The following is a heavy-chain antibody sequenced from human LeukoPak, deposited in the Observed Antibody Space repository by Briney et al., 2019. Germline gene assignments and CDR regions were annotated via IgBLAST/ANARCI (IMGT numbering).Heavy chain of an antibody. CDR3: PPFPVFWSPYSFDY. D-gene: IGHD3-3*01. CDR1: GFTLSDVW. V-gene: IGHV3-15*01. CDR2: IRSKSAGGTT. J-gene: IGHJ4*02. Sequence: PGGSLRLSCAASGFTLSDVWMSWVRQAPGKGLEWVGRIRSKSAGGTTDYAAPVKDRFTISRDDSQNTLFLQLDSLKTEDTAVYSCPPFPVFWSPYSFDYWGQGTLV.